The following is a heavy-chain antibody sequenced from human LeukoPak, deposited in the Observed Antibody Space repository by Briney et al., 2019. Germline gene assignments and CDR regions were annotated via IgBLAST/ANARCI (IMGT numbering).Heavy chain of an antibody. CDR2: ISGSGGST. V-gene: IGHV3-23*01. CDR1: GFTFSSYA. J-gene: IGHJ6*02. Sequence: GGSLRLSCAASGFTFSSYAMSWVRQAPGKGLEWVSAISGSGGSTYNADSVKGRFTISRDNSKNTLYLQMNSLRAEDTAVYYCANTLSYYYGMDVWGQGTTVTVSS. CDR3: ANTLSYYYGMDV.